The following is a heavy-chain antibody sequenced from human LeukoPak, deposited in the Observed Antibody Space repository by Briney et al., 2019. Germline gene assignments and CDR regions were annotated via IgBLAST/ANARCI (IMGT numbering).Heavy chain of an antibody. CDR3: ASIIAVAGSVDY. CDR1: GFTFSDHY. D-gene: IGHD6-19*01. J-gene: IGHJ4*02. V-gene: IGHV3-7*01. Sequence: GGSLRLSCAASGFTFSDHYMDWVRQAPGKGLEWVANIKQDGSEKYYVDSVKGRFTISRDNAKNSLYLQMNSLRAEDTAVYYCASIIAVAGSVDYWGQGTLVTVSS. CDR2: IKQDGSEK.